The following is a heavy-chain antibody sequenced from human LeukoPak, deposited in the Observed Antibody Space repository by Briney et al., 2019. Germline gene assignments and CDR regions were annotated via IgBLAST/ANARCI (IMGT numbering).Heavy chain of an antibody. CDR1: GYTFTSYD. CDR3: AAYDSSGYYSVH. D-gene: IGHD3-22*01. CDR2: MNPNSGNT. J-gene: IGHJ4*02. Sequence: GAPVKVSCKASGYTFTSYDINWVRQAAGQGLEWMGWMNPNSGNTGYAQKFQGRVTMTRNTSISTAYMELSSLRSEDTAVYYCAAYDSSGYYSVHWGQGTLVTVSS. V-gene: IGHV1-8*01.